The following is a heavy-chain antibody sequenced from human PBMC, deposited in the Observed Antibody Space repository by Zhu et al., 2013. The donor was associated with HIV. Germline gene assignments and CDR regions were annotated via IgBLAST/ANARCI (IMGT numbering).Heavy chain of an antibody. Sequence: QVQLVQSGAEVKKPGSSVKVSCKASGGTFSSYAISWVRQAPGQGLEWMGGIIPIFGTANYAQKFQGRVTITADESTSTAYMELSSLRSEDTAVYYCARGTYYYDSSGYYNDYWGQGTRTVTVSS. CDR3: ARGTYYYDSSGYYNDY. V-gene: IGHV1-69*01. CDR2: IIPIFGTA. CDR1: GGTFSSYA. D-gene: IGHD3-22*01. J-gene: IGHJ4*02.